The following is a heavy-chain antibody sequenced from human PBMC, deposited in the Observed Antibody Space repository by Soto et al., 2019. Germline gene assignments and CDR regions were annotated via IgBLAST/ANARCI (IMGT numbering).Heavy chain of an antibody. J-gene: IGHJ4*02. V-gene: IGHV5-51*01. Sequence: GESLKISCKASGYSFMRYWIGWVRQVPGKGLEWMGSISPGDSATRYSPSFQGQVTLSVDTSISTAYLQLTSLRGSDSALDYDARLAPIYHDISGLDNLGQGTLLTVSS. CDR2: ISPGDSAT. CDR3: ARLAPIYHDISGLDN. D-gene: IGHD3-22*01. CDR1: GYSFMRYW.